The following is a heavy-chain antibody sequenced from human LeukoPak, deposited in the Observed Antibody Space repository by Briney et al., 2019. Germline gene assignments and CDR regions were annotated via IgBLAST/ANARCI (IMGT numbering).Heavy chain of an antibody. CDR2: INPSGGST. CDR3: ASQSGYSGYDPGDGWFDP. CDR1: GYTFTNYY. V-gene: IGHV1-46*01. Sequence: GASVKVSCKASGYTFTNYYIHWVRQAPGQGLEWMGIINPSGGSTNYGQKFQGRVTMTRDTSTSTVYMELSSLRSEDTAVYYCASQSGYSGYDPGDGWFDPWGQGTLVTVSS. J-gene: IGHJ5*02. D-gene: IGHD5-12*01.